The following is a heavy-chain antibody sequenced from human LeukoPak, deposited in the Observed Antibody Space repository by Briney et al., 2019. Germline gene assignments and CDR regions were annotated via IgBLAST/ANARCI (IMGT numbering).Heavy chain of an antibody. J-gene: IGHJ4*02. V-gene: IGHV3-48*03. CDR3: ARASGVSVPAGY. CDR2: ISSSGSTI. Sequence: GGSLRLSCVASGFTFSSYEINWVRQAPGKGLEWISHISSSGSTIYYADFLRGRFTISRDNAKNSVHLQMNSLRAEDTAVYYCARASGVSVPAGYWGQGTLVTVSS. D-gene: IGHD2-8*01. CDR1: GFTFSSYE.